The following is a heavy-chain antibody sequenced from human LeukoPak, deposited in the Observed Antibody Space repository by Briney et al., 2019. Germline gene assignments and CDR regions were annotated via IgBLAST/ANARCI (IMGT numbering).Heavy chain of an antibody. V-gene: IGHV3-7*01. Sequence: GWSLRLSCAASGFTFSSYWMRWVRQAPGKGLEWVANIKQDGSEEYYVDSVKGRFTISRDNAKNLLYLQMNSLRAEDTAVYYCARDPVEMATIGHFDYWGQGTLVTVSS. CDR2: IKQDGSEE. CDR1: GFTFSSYW. J-gene: IGHJ4*02. D-gene: IGHD5-24*01. CDR3: ARDPVEMATIGHFDY.